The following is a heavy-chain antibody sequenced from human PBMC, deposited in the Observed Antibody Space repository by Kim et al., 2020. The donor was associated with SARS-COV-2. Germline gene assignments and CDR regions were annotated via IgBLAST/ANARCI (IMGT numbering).Heavy chain of an antibody. V-gene: IGHV3-48*02. J-gene: IGHJ4*02. Sequence: YEDSVKGRFTISRDNAKNSLYLQMNNLRDEDTAVYYCARDPARGFSPFDYWGQGTLVTVSS. CDR3: ARDPARGFSPFDY. D-gene: IGHD3-10*01.